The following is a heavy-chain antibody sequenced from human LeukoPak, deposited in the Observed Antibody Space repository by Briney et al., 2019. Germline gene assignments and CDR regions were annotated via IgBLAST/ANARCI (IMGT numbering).Heavy chain of an antibody. Sequence: SETLSLTCAVSGGSISSVDYSWSWIRQPPGKGLEWIGYLYYGGSTYYNPSLKSRVTISVDTSKNHFSLRLSSVTAADTAVYYCARGVRQRGYYIGYYFDYWGQGTLVTVSS. D-gene: IGHD3-22*01. J-gene: IGHJ4*02. CDR2: LYYGGST. CDR1: GGSISSVDYS. CDR3: ARGVRQRGYYIGYYFDY. V-gene: IGHV4-30-4*07.